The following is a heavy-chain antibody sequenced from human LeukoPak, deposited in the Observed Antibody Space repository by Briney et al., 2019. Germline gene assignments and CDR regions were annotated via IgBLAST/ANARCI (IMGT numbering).Heavy chain of an antibody. D-gene: IGHD5-12*01. CDR2: ISTYNGNT. CDR3: ATEKIGWLDP. CDR1: GHTFSIYG. V-gene: IGHV1-18*01. J-gene: IGHJ5*02. Sequence: ASVKVSCKASGHTFSIYGSTWVRQAPGQGLEWMGWISTYNGNTDYAEQFRGRISMSADTPTNTAYMELRSLRPDDTAIYYCATEKIGWLDPWGQGTLVTVSS.